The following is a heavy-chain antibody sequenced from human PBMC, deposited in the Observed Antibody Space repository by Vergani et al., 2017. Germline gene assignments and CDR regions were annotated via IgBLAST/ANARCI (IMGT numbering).Heavy chain of an antibody. Sequence: QVQLVESGGGVVQPGRSLRLSCAASGFTFSDYGMHWVRQAPGKGLEWVAVLTYDGSNKYYAASVKGRFTIARDNSKKTLYLQMNSLRAEDTAVYYCAKDXFCSSNSCDRLPQFNYYYYYMYVWGKGTTVIVSS. CDR3: AKDXFCSSNSCDRLPQFNYYYYYMYV. V-gene: IGHV3-30*18. D-gene: IGHD2-2*01. CDR1: GFTFSDYG. CDR2: LTYDGSNK. J-gene: IGHJ6*03.